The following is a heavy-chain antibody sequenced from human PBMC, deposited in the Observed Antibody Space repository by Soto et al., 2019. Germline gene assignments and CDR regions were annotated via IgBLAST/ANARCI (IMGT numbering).Heavy chain of an antibody. CDR3: EKEDWSGGSCYSAAFDI. V-gene: IGHV3-30*18. J-gene: IGHJ3*02. D-gene: IGHD2-15*01. CDR2: ISYDGSNK. Sequence: QVQLVESGGGVVQPGRSLRLSCAASGFTFSSYGMHWVRQAPGKGLEWVAVISYDGSNKYYADSVKGRFTISRDNPKNTLYRQMNRLRAEETAVYYCEKEDWSGGSCYSAAFDIWGQGTMVTVSS. CDR1: GFTFSSYG.